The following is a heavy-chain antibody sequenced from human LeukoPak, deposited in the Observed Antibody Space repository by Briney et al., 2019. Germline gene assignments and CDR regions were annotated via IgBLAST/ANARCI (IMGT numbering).Heavy chain of an antibody. Sequence: SVKVSCKASGGTFSNYAISWVRQAPGQGLEWMGGIITNFGTTNYAQKYQGRVTITADESTGTVYMELSSLRAEDTAVYYCARGGQGRMNSGGYSHCLDPWGQGTLVTVSS. V-gene: IGHV1-69*01. CDR1: GGTFSNYA. D-gene: IGHD3-22*01. CDR2: IITNFGTT. CDR3: ARGGQGRMNSGGYSHCLDP. J-gene: IGHJ5*02.